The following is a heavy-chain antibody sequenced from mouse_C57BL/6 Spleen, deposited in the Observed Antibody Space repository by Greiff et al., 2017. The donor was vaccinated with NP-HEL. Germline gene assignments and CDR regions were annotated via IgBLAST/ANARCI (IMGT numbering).Heavy chain of an antibody. Sequence: EVQGVESGGGLVKPGGSLNPSCAAPGFTFSDYGLHWVRRAPEKGLEWVEYISSGRSTNYYAATVKGGFTISRDNDKNTLSLQMTSLRSEDTAMYYCARNYEGAWFAYWGQGTLVTVSA. CDR2: ISSGRSTN. J-gene: IGHJ3*01. CDR3: ARNYEGAWFAY. V-gene: IGHV5-17*01. D-gene: IGHD1-1*01. CDR1: GFTFSDYG.